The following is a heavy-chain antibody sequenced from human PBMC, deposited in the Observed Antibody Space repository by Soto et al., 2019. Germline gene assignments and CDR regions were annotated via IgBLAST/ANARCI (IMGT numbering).Heavy chain of an antibody. J-gene: IGHJ4*02. CDR3: AKDRAYSRKYYFDY. Sequence: GGSLRLSCAASGFTFSSYGMHWVRQAPGKGLEWVAVISYDGSNKYYADSVKGRFTISRDNSKNTLYLQMNSLRAEDTAVYYCAKDRAYSRKYYFDYWGQGTLVTVSS. D-gene: IGHD6-13*01. CDR2: ISYDGSNK. CDR1: GFTFSSYG. V-gene: IGHV3-30*18.